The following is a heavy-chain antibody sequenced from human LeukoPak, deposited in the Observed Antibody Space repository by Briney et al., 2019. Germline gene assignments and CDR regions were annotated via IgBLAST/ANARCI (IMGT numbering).Heavy chain of an antibody. CDR2: ISSNGGST. D-gene: IGHD3-16*01. Sequence: GGSLRLSCAASGFTFSSYAMHWVRQAPGKGLEYVSAISSNGGSTYYANSVEGRFTISRDNSKNTLYLQMGSLRAEDMAVYYCARWGQPAFDYWGQGTLVTVSS. J-gene: IGHJ4*02. CDR3: ARWGQPAFDY. CDR1: GFTFSSYA. V-gene: IGHV3-64*01.